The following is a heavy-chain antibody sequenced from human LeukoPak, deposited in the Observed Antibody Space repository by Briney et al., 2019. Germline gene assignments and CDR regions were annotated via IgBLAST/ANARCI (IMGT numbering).Heavy chain of an antibody. CDR1: GYTFTSYG. Sequence: ASVKVSCKASGYTFTSYGISWVRQAPGQGLEWMGWISAYNGNTNYAQKLQGRVTMTTDTSTSTDYMELRSLRSDDTAVYYCARGPAYSSGWAQGNYGMDVWGQGTTVTVSS. V-gene: IGHV1-18*01. D-gene: IGHD6-19*01. CDR3: ARGPAYSSGWAQGNYGMDV. CDR2: ISAYNGNT. J-gene: IGHJ6*02.